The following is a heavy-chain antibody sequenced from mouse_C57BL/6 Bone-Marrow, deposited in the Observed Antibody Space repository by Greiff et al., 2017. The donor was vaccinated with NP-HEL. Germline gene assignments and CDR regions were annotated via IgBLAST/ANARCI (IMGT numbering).Heavy chain of an antibody. J-gene: IGHJ2*01. CDR3: ATNWDGAYVDY. CDR1: GYTFTSYW. D-gene: IGHD4-1*02. Sequence: QVQLQQPGAELVMPGASVKLSCKASGYTFTSYWMHWVKQRPGQGLEWIGEIDPSDSYTNYNQKFKGKSTLTVDKSSITAYMQLSSLTSEDSAVYYCATNWDGAYVDYWGQGTTLTVSS. V-gene: IGHV1-69*01. CDR2: IDPSDSYT.